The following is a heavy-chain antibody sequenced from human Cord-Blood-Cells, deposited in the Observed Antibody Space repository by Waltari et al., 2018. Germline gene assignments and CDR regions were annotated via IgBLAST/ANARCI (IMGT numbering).Heavy chain of an antibody. CDR1: GYSISSGYY. CDR3: ARGNYMDV. J-gene: IGHJ6*03. V-gene: IGHV4-38-2*02. Sequence: QVQLQESGPGLVKPSETLSLTCTVSGYSISSGYYWGWIQQPPGKGLEWIGSIYHSGSTYYNPSLKSRVTISVDTSKNQFSLKLSSVTAADTAVYYCARGNYMDVWGKGTTVTVSS. CDR2: IYHSGST.